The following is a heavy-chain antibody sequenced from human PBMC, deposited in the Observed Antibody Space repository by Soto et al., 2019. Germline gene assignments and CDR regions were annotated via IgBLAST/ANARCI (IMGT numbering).Heavy chain of an antibody. CDR3: AKEYGNTYWYFDY. Sequence: ASVKVSCKASGITFSTYAIHWVRQAPGQSLEWMGWINTGNGNTRYSQNFQGRVTLTRDTSASTAYMDLNSLRAEDTAIYYCAKEYGNTYWYFDYWGQGTQVTVSS. J-gene: IGHJ4*02. CDR2: INTGNGNT. V-gene: IGHV1-3*04. D-gene: IGHD2-8*02. CDR1: GITFSTYA.